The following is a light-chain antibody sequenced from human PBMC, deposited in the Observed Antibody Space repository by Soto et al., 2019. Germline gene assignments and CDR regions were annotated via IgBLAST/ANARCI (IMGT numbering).Light chain of an antibody. J-gene: IGKJ4*01. V-gene: IGKV1-27*01. CDR3: QKYDNAPLT. CDR2: GAS. Sequence: DIQMTQSPSSLSASVGDRVTITCRASQGLSNYLAWYQQKPGKVPRLLIYGASTLQSGVPSRFSAGGSGTDFTLTISGLQPEEVATYYCQKYDNAPLTFGGGTKVEIK. CDR1: QGLSNY.